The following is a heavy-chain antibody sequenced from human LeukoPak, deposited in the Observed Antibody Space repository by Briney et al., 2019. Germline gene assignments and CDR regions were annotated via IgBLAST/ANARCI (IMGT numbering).Heavy chain of an antibody. CDR3: AKDRPAARADYYYYGMDV. D-gene: IGHD2-2*01. CDR2: ISGSGGST. CDR1: GFTFSSYA. J-gene: IGHJ6*02. V-gene: IGHV3-23*01. Sequence: GSLRLSCAASGFTFSSYAMSWVRQAPGKGLEWVSAISGSGGSTYYADSVKGRFTISRDNSKNTLYLQMNSLRAEDTAVYYCAKDRPAARADYYYYGMDVWGQGTTVTVSS.